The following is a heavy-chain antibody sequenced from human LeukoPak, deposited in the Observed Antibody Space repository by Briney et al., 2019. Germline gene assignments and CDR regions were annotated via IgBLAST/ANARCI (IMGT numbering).Heavy chain of an antibody. D-gene: IGHD3-3*01. CDR1: GFTFSNYA. V-gene: IGHV3-23*01. J-gene: IGHJ6*03. CDR3: AKGGDFWSGYSRGYYMDV. Sequence: GGSLRLSCAASGFTFSNYAMSWVRQAPEKGMEWVSAISSSGGSTYYADSVKGRFTISRDNSKKTLYLQMNSLRAEDTAVYYCAKGGDFWSGYSRGYYMDVWGKGTTVTVSS. CDR2: ISSSGGST.